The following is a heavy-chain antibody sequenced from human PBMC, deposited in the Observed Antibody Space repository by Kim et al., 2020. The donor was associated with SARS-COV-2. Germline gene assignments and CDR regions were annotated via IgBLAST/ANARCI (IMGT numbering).Heavy chain of an antibody. J-gene: IGHJ1*01. Sequence: AQGFTGRFVFSLDTAVSTAYLQISSIKAEDTAVYYCARVKGDYSEYFQHWGQGTLVTVSS. D-gene: IGHD4-17*01. CDR3: ARVKGDYSEYFQH. V-gene: IGHV7-4-1*02.